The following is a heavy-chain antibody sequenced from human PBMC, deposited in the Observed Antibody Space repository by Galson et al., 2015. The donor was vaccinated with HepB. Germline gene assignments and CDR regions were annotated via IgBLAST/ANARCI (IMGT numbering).Heavy chain of an antibody. CDR1: GYTFSSYD. V-gene: IGHV1-18*01. Sequence: VKVSCKASGYTFSSYDIIWVRQAPGQGLEWMGWISAYSGTTNYAQRLQGRVTMTTDTSTSTAYMELRSLRSDDTAVYYCARRSGRGWFDPWGQGTLVTVSS. CDR2: ISAYSGTT. D-gene: IGHD6-25*01. CDR3: ARRSGRGWFDP. J-gene: IGHJ5*02.